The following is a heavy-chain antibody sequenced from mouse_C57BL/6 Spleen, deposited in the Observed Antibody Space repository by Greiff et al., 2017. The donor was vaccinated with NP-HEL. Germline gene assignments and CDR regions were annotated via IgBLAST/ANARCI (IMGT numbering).Heavy chain of an antibody. CDR1: GYTFTSYW. Sequence: QVHVKQPGAELVKPGASVKLSCKASGYTFTSYWMHWVKQRPGQGLEWIGMIHPNSGSTNYNEKFKSKATLTVDKSSSTAYMQLSSLTSEDSAVYYCARSSLLLSYWYFDVWGTGTTVTVSS. CDR2: IHPNSGST. J-gene: IGHJ1*03. D-gene: IGHD1-1*01. CDR3: ARSSLLLSYWYFDV. V-gene: IGHV1-64*01.